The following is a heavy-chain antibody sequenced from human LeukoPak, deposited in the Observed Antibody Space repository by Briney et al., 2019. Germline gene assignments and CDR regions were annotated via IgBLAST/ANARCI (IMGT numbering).Heavy chain of an antibody. CDR2: ISYDGSNK. D-gene: IGHD3-10*01. Sequence: GGSLRLSCAASGFTFSSYAMHWVRQAPGKGLEWVAVISYDGSNKYYADSVKGRFTTSRDNSKNTLYLQMNSLRAEDTAVYYCARDGGYGSGSYYSHFDYWGQGTLVTVSS. CDR3: ARDGGYGSGSYYSHFDY. CDR1: GFTFSSYA. J-gene: IGHJ4*02. V-gene: IGHV3-30*04.